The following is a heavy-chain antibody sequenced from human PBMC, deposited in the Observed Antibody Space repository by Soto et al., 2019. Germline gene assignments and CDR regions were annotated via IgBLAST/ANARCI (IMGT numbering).Heavy chain of an antibody. V-gene: IGHV1-18*01. CDR3: ARDVDTAMVSYY. CDR1: GYIFTSYG. D-gene: IGHD5-18*01. CDR2: ISAYNGNT. J-gene: IGHJ4*02. Sequence: ASVKVSCKTSGYIFTSYGISGVRQAPGQGLEWMGWISAYNGNTNYAQKLQGRVTMTTDTSTSTAYMELRSLRSDDTAVYYCARDVDTAMVSYYWGQGTLVTVSS.